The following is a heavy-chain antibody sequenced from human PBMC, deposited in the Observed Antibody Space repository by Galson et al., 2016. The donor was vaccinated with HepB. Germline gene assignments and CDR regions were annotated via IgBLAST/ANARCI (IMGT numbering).Heavy chain of an antibody. CDR3: AKGRVGGYNYGLQNYDNCGMDV. CDR2: ISARGDST. D-gene: IGHD5-18*01. CDR1: GLTFGSYA. V-gene: IGHV3-23*01. Sequence: SLRLSCAASGLTFGSYAMSWVRQAPGKGLEWVSGISARGDSTTYADSVKGRFTISRDNSKNMLYLQMNSLRADDTAIYYCAKGRVGGYNYGLQNYDNCGMDVWGQGTMVTV. J-gene: IGHJ6*02.